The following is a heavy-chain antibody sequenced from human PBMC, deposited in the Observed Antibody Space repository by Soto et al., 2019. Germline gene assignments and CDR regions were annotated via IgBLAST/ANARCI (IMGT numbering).Heavy chain of an antibody. CDR1: GFTFGDYA. CDR3: TTYYSDFWSGYYTEQYCYYGMDV. Sequence: PGGSLRLSCTASGFTFGDYASSWVRHAPWKGLEWVGFIRSKACGGTTEYAASVKGRFTSSRDDSKSIAYLQMNSLKTEDTAVGCSTTYYSDFWSGYYTEQYCYYGMDVWGQAITDIVSS. V-gene: IGHV3-49*04. CDR2: IRSKACGGTT. J-gene: IGHJ6*02. D-gene: IGHD3-3*01.